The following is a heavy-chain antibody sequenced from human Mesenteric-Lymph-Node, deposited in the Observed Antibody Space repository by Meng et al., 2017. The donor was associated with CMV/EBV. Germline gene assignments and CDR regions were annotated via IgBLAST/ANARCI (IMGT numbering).Heavy chain of an antibody. Sequence: GSLRLSCAASGFTFSSYSMNWVRQAPGKGLEWIGSIYYSGSTYYNPSLKSRVTISVDTSKNQFSLKLSSVTAADTAVYYCARQRRIVGATRPVGWFDPWGQGTLVTVSS. J-gene: IGHJ5*02. CDR3: ARQRRIVGATRPVGWFDP. CDR1: GFTFSSYSMN. V-gene: IGHV4-39*01. CDR2: IYYSGST. D-gene: IGHD1-26*01.